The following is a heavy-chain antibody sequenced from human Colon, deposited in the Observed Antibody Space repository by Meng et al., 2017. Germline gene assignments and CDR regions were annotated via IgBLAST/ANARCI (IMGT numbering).Heavy chain of an antibody. V-gene: IGHV4-39*01. CDR2: IGHSGFT. CDR1: GGSISTSGYY. Sequence: QPQLQESGPGLVKPSEALSLTCSVSGGSISTSGYYWGWIRQPPGTGLEWIGSIGHSGFTYYTPSLKSRVAVSLDTSKSQFSLILTSVTAADTAVYYCVRSSAWVRTGFDPWGQGTLVTVSS. D-gene: IGHD6-19*01. J-gene: IGHJ5*02. CDR3: VRSSAWVRTGFDP.